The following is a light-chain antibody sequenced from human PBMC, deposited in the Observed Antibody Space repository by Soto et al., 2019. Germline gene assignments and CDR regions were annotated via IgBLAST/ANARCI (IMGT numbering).Light chain of an antibody. Sequence: DIQMTQSPSTLSASVGDRVTISCRASQIISSWLAWYQQKPGKAPKLLIYKASSLESGVPSRFSGSGSGTEFTLTISGLQPDDFATYYCQQYDSYPYAFGQGTKLEI. CDR1: QIISSW. V-gene: IGKV1-5*03. J-gene: IGKJ2*01. CDR2: KAS. CDR3: QQYDSYPYA.